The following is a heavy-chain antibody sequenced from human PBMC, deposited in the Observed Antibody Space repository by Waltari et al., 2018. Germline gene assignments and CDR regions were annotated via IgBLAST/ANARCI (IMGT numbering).Heavy chain of an antibody. D-gene: IGHD1-26*01. J-gene: IGHJ4*02. Sequence: QVQLQQSGPGLVKPSESLSLTCAVSGDSVSNYNWWSWVRQSPAKGLEWIGQIHGSGKTNYNPSLESRVTVSMDTSNNHISRRVTSPTAADTAVYYCARDRGRGLFLDSWGQGTLVTVSP. CDR2: IHGSGKT. V-gene: IGHV4-4*02. CDR3: ARDRGRGLFLDS. CDR1: GDSVSNYNW.